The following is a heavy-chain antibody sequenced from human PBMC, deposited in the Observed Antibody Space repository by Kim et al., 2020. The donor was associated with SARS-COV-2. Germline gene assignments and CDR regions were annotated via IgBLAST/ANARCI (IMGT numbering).Heavy chain of an antibody. J-gene: IGHJ4*02. Sequence: GGSLRLSCAASGLTFGDYAMHGVRQAPGKGLEWVSGISWNSGSIGYADSVKGRFTMSRDNAKNSLYLQMNSLRAEDTALYYCAKGFSYGSGTHFDYWGQGTLVTVSS. D-gene: IGHD3-10*01. CDR1: GLTFGDYA. CDR3: AKGFSYGSGTHFDY. V-gene: IGHV3-9*01. CDR2: ISWNSGSI.